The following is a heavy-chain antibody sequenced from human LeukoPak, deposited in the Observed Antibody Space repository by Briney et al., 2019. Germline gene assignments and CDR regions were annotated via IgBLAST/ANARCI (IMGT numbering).Heavy chain of an antibody. CDR3: AAEGGYSGGF. CDR1: GLTFSSSE. Sequence: GGSLRLSCAALGLTFSSSEMNWGSKAPGKGLDWVSSISSSGRTIYYAYSVEGRFTISRENTKTSLYLHMKSLRAETTALNYCAAEGGYSGGFGGQGTLVTVSS. CDR2: ISSSGRTI. D-gene: IGHD5-18*01. J-gene: IGHJ4*02. V-gene: IGHV3-48*03.